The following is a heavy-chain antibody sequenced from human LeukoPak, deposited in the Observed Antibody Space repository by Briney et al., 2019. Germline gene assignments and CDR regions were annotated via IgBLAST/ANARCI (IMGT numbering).Heavy chain of an antibody. Sequence: SETLSLTCAVYGGSFSGYYWSWIRQPPGKGLEWIGEMNHSGSTNYNPSPKSRVTISVDTSKNQFSLKLSSVTAADTAVYYCARLAYCGGDCYSHFQHWGQGTLVTVSS. CDR1: GGSFSGYY. CDR2: MNHSGST. V-gene: IGHV4-34*01. CDR3: ARLAYCGGDCYSHFQH. J-gene: IGHJ1*01. D-gene: IGHD2-21*02.